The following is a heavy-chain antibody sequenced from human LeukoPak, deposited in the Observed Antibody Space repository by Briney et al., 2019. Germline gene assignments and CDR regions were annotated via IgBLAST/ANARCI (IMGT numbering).Heavy chain of an antibody. Sequence: SETLSLTCAVYGGSFSGYYWSWIRQPPGKRLEWIGEINHSGSTNYNPSLKSRVTISVDTSKNQFSLKLSSVTAADTAVYYCARGYSGYDPFDYWGQGTLVTVSS. V-gene: IGHV4-34*01. J-gene: IGHJ4*02. CDR2: INHSGST. D-gene: IGHD5-12*01. CDR1: GGSFSGYY. CDR3: ARGYSGYDPFDY.